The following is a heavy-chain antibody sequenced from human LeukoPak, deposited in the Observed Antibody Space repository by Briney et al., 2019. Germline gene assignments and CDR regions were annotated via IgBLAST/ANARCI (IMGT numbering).Heavy chain of an antibody. CDR1: GYSISSGYY. CDR3: ARRIFGNDAFDI. Sequence: SETLSLTCPVSGYSISSGYYWGCIRQPPGKGLEWIGGIYHSGSTYYNPSPKSRVTISVDTSKNQFSLKLSSVAAADTAVYYCARRIFGNDAFDIWGQGTMVTVSS. CDR2: IYHSGST. V-gene: IGHV4-38-2*01. D-gene: IGHD3-10*01. J-gene: IGHJ3*02.